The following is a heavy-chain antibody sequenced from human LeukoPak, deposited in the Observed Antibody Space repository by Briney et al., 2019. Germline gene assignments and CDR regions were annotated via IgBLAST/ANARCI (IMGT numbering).Heavy chain of an antibody. V-gene: IGHV4-39*01. CDR2: LYYGGNT. CDR1: GDSINSRSYY. Sequence: SETLSLTCTVSGDSINSRSYYWGWIRQPPGKGLEWIGNLYYGGNTHYNPSLKSRVTISADTSNNQISLNLSSVTATDTAVYECAGHTRPGYGGSENAFDIWGQGTMVTVSS. CDR3: AGHTRPGYGGSENAFDI. D-gene: IGHD5-12*01. J-gene: IGHJ3*02.